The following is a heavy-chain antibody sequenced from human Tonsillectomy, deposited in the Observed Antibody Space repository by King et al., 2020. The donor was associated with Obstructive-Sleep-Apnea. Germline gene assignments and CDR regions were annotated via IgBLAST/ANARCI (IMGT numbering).Heavy chain of an antibody. Sequence: VQLVESGGGLVQPGGSLRLSCAASGFTFSSYAMSWVRQAPGKGLEWVSTISGSGGNTYYADSVKGRFTISRDNSKNTLYLQMNSLRAEDTAVYYGAKGRGYNYPNWYFDFWGRGTLVTVSS. CDR3: AKGRGYNYPNWYFDF. CDR1: GFTFSSYA. D-gene: IGHD5-18*01. V-gene: IGHV3-23*04. CDR2: ISGSGGNT. J-gene: IGHJ2*01.